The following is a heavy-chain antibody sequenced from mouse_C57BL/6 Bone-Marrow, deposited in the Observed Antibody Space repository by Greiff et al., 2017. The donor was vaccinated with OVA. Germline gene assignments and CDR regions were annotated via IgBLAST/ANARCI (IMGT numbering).Heavy chain of an antibody. V-gene: IGHV1-7*01. J-gene: IGHJ3*01. CDR1: GYTFTSYW. CDR3: AWKRFAY. Sequence: VQRVESGAELAKPGASVKLSCKASGYTFTSYWMHWVKQRPGQGLEWIGYINPSSGYTKYNQKFKDKATLTADKSSSTAYMQLSSLTYEDSADYCSAWKRFAYWGQGTLVTVSA. CDR2: INPSSGYT.